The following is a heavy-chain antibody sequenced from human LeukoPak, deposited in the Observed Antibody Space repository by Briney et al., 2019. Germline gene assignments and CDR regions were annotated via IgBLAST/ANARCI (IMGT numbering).Heavy chain of an antibody. J-gene: IGHJ3*01. CDR3: ARGSGGAAFDP. CDR1: GFSFTMSA. V-gene: IGHV3-23*01. Sequence: GGSLRLSCRASGFSFTMSAMSWVRQAPEQGLEWVSVIGDSGAETYYTDSVKGRFTISRDNSKNTLYLQMNSLRVEDTAVYYCARGSGGAAFDPWGQGTMVTVSS. CDR2: IGDSGAET. D-gene: IGHD2-15*01.